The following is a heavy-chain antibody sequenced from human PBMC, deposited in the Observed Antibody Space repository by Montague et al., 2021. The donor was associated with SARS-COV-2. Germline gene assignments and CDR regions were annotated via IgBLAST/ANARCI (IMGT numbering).Heavy chain of an antibody. CDR1: GFTFNNYW. J-gene: IGHJ6*02. CDR3: AVAHDCGGASCNSYSYYGMDV. D-gene: IGHD2-15*01. Sequence: SLRLSCAASGFTFNNYWFHWVRQVPGKGLVWVSRLDRGGTNTTSADSVKGRFIISRDNAKNTLYLQMNSLRVEDTALDYCAVAHDCGGASCNSYSYYGMDVWGQGTTVTVSS. CDR2: LDRGGTNT. V-gene: IGHV3-74*01.